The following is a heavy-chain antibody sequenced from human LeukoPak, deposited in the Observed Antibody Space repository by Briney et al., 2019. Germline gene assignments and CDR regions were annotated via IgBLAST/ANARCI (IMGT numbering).Heavy chain of an antibody. CDR1: GFTFSSYG. D-gene: IGHD3-10*01. CDR3: ATDRGSGTYYSLSDS. J-gene: IGHJ4*02. Sequence: GRSLRLSCAASGFTFSSYGMHWVRQAPGKGLEWVAVISYDGSNKYYADSVKDRITISRDNSEDTLYLQMDSLRAEDTAVYYCATDRGSGTYYSLSDSWGQGTLVTVSS. V-gene: IGHV3-30*03. CDR2: ISYDGSNK.